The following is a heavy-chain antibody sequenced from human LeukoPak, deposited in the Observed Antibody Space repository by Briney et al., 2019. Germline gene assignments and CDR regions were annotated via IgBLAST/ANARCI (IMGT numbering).Heavy chain of an antibody. CDR2: IYPGDSDT. CDR3: ARHFSDYIGGMDV. J-gene: IGHJ6*02. D-gene: IGHD4-4*01. Sequence: GESLKISCKGSGYSFTSYWIGWVRQMPGKGLEWMGIIYPGDSDTRYSPSFQGQVTISADKSISTAYLQWSSLKASDTATYYCARHFSDYIGGMDVWGQGTTVTVSS. CDR1: GYSFTSYW. V-gene: IGHV5-51*01.